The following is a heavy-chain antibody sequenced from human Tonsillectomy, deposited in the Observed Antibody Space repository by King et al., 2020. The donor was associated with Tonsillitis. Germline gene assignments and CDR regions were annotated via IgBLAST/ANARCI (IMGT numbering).Heavy chain of an antibody. CDR3: ARVRVCSGGSCYSFFDH. Sequence: VQLVESGGGLVQPGGSLRLSCAASGFTFSNYYMHWVRHAPGKGLVWVSRIDSDGSNTNYADSVKGRFTISRDNAKNTLYLQMNSLRAEDTAVYYCARVRVCSGGSCYSFFDHWGQGTLATVSS. CDR1: GFTFSNYY. D-gene: IGHD2-15*01. J-gene: IGHJ4*02. V-gene: IGHV3-74*01. CDR2: IDSDGSNT.